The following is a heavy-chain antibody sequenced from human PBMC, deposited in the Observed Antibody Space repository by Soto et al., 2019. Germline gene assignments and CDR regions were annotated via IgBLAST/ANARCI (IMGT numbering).Heavy chain of an antibody. Sequence: GESLKISCAASGFTFSSYAMSWVRQAPGKGLEWVSAISGSGGSTYYADSVKGRFTISRVNSKNTLYLQMNSLRAEDTAVYYCAKDSAVAGYYYYGMDVWGQGTTVTVSS. CDR2: ISGSGGST. V-gene: IGHV3-23*01. CDR3: AKDSAVAGYYYYGMDV. D-gene: IGHD6-19*01. CDR1: GFTFSSYA. J-gene: IGHJ6*02.